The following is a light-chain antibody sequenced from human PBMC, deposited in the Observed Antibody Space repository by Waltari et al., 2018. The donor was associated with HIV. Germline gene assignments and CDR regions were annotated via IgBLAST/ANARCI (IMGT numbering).Light chain of an antibody. CDR3: QQYNKWPYT. V-gene: IGKV3-15*01. Sequence: DIVLTQSPAPLSVSPGARATLSCRDSQSVNSNLAWYQQKRGQAPGLLIYGASTRATGVAARFSGSGSGTEFTLTISSLQSEDFAVYYCQQYNKWPYTFGQGTKLEVK. CDR2: GAS. J-gene: IGKJ2*01. CDR1: QSVNSN.